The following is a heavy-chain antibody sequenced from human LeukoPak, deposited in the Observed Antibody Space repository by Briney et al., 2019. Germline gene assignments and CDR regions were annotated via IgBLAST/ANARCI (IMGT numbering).Heavy chain of an antibody. J-gene: IGHJ4*02. CDR1: GGSNSSYY. CDR3: ASARPLYYYDSSGYQLDY. V-gene: IGHV4-4*07. CDR2: IYTSGST. D-gene: IGHD3-22*01. Sequence: PSETLSLTCTVSGGSNSSYYWSWIRQPAGKGLEWIGRIYTSGSTNYNPSLKSRVTMSVDTSKNQFSLKLSSVTAADTAVYYCASARPLYYYDSSGYQLDYWGQGTLVTVSS.